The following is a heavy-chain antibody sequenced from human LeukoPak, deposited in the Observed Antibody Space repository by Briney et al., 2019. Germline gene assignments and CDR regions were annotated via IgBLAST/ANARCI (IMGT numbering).Heavy chain of an antibody. CDR2: ISYDGSNK. D-gene: IGHD3-10*01. Sequence: GRSLRLSCAASGFTFSSYAMHWVRQAPGKGLEWVAVISYDGSNKYYADSVKGRFTISRDNSKNTLYLQMNSLRAEDTAVYYCARGDYYGSGSYYSDFDYWGQGTLVTVSS. CDR3: ARGDYYGSGSYYSDFDY. V-gene: IGHV3-30-3*01. CDR1: GFTFSSYA. J-gene: IGHJ4*02.